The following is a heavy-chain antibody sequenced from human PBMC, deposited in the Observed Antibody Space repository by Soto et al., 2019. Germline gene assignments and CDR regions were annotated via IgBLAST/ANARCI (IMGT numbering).Heavy chain of an antibody. CDR3: ARDPKTSGGQHWAFNYFDS. D-gene: IGHD7-27*01. Sequence: GGSLRLSCAASGFSFSISPMHWVRHAPGKGPEWVALISYDGTNKFYADSVKGRFTISRDNSKSTLYLQVDSLRPEDAAVYYCARDPKTSGGQHWAFNYFDSWGQGTLVTVSS. J-gene: IGHJ4*02. CDR2: ISYDGTNK. V-gene: IGHV3-30-3*01. CDR1: GFSFSISP.